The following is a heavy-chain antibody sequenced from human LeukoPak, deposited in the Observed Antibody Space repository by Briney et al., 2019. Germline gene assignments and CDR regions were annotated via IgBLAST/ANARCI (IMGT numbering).Heavy chain of an antibody. CDR3: AKSPYSSSWYKIRRDYYFDY. CDR2: ISYDGSNK. Sequence: GRSLRLSCAASGFTFSSYGMHWVRQAPGKGLEWVAVISYDGSNKYYADSVKGRFTISRDNSKNTLYLQMNSLRAEDTAVYYCAKSPYSSSWYKIRRDYYFDYWGQGTLVTVSS. D-gene: IGHD6-13*01. J-gene: IGHJ4*02. V-gene: IGHV3-30*18. CDR1: GFTFSSYG.